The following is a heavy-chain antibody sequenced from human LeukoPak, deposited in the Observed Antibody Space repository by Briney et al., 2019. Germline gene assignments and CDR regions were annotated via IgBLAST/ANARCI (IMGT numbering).Heavy chain of an antibody. CDR1: GGSISSSSYY. CDR3: ARRRLGETTTANWFDP. Sequence: SETLSLTCTVSGGSISSSSYYWGWIRQPPGKGLEWIASIYYTGNTYYNPSLKSRVTISVDTSNNQFSLKLNSGTAADTAVYYCARRRLGETTTANWFDPWGPGTLVTVSS. D-gene: IGHD4-17*01. J-gene: IGHJ5*02. V-gene: IGHV4-39*01. CDR2: IYYTGNT.